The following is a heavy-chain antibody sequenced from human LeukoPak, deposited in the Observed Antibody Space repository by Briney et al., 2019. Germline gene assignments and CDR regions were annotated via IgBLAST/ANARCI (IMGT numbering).Heavy chain of an antibody. J-gene: IGHJ6*02. Sequence: SETLSLTCTVSGASIRNYYWSCMRQPPVKGMKRIGYLYDSGSTNHNPSLKSRVAISVDTPTHQFSLKLNSVTAADTAVYYCARGRNFYDSSGYYYYYYGMDVWGHGTTVTDSS. CDR2: LYDSGST. CDR3: ARGRNFYDSSGYYYYYYGMDV. V-gene: IGHV4-59*01. D-gene: IGHD3-22*01. CDR1: GASIRNYY.